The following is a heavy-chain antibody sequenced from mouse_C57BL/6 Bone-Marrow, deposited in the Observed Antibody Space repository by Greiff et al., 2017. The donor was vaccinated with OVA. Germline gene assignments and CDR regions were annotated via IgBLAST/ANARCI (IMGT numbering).Heavy chain of an antibody. J-gene: IGHJ3*01. CDR1: GFSLTSYG. CDR3: ARRRYYYGSSWFAY. Sequence: QVQLQQSGPGLVQPSQSLSITCTVSGFSLTSYGVHWVRQSPGKGLEWLGVIWSGGSTDYNAAFISRLSISKDNSKSQVFFKMNSLQADDTAIYYCARRRYYYGSSWFAYWGQGTLVTVSA. V-gene: IGHV2-2*01. CDR2: IWSGGST. D-gene: IGHD1-1*01.